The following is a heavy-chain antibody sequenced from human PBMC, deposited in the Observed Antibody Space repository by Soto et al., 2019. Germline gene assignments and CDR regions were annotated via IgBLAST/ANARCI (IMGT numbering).Heavy chain of an antibody. Sequence: SETLSLTCTVSGGSISSYYWNWIRQPPGKGLEWIGYISYSGNTNYNPSLKSRVTTSLDTSKNQFSLKLTSVTAADTAVYYCARGDDWKSSCFDPWGQGTLVTVSS. CDR2: ISYSGNT. J-gene: IGHJ5*02. D-gene: IGHD1-1*01. CDR3: ARGDDWKSSCFDP. V-gene: IGHV4-59*01. CDR1: GGSISSYY.